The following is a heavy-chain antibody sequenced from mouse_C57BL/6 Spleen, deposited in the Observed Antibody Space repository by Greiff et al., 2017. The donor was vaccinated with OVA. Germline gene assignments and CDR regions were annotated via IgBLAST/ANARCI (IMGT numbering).Heavy chain of an antibody. J-gene: IGHJ1*03. V-gene: IGHV1-50*01. CDR3: ARGNLDRVWYFDV. CDR2: IDPSDSYT. D-gene: IGHD3-3*01. CDR1: GYTFTSYW. Sequence: VQLQQPGAELVKPGASVKLSCKASGYTFTSYWMQWVKQRPGQGLEWIGEIDPSDSYTNYNQKFKGKATLTVDTSSSKAHRQLSRLTAEDSAVYDCARGNLDRVWYFDVWGTGTTVTVSS.